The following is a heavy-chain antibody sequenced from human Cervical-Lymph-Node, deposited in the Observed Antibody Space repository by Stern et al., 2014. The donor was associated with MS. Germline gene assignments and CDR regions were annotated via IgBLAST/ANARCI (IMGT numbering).Heavy chain of an antibody. CDR2: IYTSGST. CDR3: ARDCRLRYFDNYGMDV. J-gene: IGHJ6*02. D-gene: IGHD3-9*01. Sequence: QVQLQESGPGLVKPSQTLSLTCTVSGGSISSGSYYWSWIRQPAGKGLEWIGRIYTSGSTNSNPSLKSPVTISGDTPKTQFPLKLSLVTAADTAVYYCARDCRLRYFDNYGMDVWGQGTTVTVSS. CDR1: GGSISSGSYY. V-gene: IGHV4-61*02.